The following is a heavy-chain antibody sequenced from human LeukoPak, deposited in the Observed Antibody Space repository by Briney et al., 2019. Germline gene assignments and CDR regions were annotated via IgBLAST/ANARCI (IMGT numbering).Heavy chain of an antibody. Sequence: SETLSLTCTVSGGSISSSSYYWGWIRQPPGKGLEWIGSIYYSGSTYYNPSLKSRVTISVDTSKNQFSLKLSSVTAADTAVYYCARNVDTAMVIPHNWFDPWGQGTLVTVSS. CDR2: IYYSGST. D-gene: IGHD5-18*01. CDR3: ARNVDTAMVIPHNWFDP. V-gene: IGHV4-39*01. CDR1: GGSISSSSYY. J-gene: IGHJ5*02.